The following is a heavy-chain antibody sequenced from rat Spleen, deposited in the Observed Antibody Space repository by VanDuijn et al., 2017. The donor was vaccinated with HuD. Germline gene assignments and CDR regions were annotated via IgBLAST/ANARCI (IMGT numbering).Heavy chain of an antibody. J-gene: IGHJ4*01. CDR2: INNAGST. V-gene: IGHV3-3*01. Sequence: EVQLQESGPGLVKPSQSLSLTCSVTGYSITSNYWGWIRKFPENKMEWMGYINNAGSTNYNPSLKSRISITRDTSKNQFFLQVNSVIIEDTATYYCARIRDVMDVWGQGASVTVSS. D-gene: IGHD1-6*01. CDR3: ARIRDVMDV. CDR1: GYSITSNY.